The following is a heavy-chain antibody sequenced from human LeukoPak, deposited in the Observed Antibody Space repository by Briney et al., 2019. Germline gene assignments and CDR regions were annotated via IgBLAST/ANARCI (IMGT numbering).Heavy chain of an antibody. D-gene: IGHD2-2*01. V-gene: IGHV3-7*01. Sequence: PGGSLRLSCAASGFTFSSYWMSWVRQAPGKGLEWVANIKQDGSEKYYVDSVKGRFTISRDNAKNSLYLQMNSLRAEDTAVYYCARECSSTSCYGIFDYWGQGTLATVSS. J-gene: IGHJ4*02. CDR2: IKQDGSEK. CDR1: GFTFSSYW. CDR3: ARECSSTSCYGIFDY.